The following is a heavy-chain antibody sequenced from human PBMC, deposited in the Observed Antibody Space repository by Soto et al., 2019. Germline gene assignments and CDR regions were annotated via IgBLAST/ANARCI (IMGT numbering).Heavy chain of an antibody. D-gene: IGHD1-26*01. CDR1: GFTFSSNA. Sequence: EGQLLDSGGGLVQPGGSLSLSCAASGFTFSSNAMTWVRQAPGEGLEWVSAISDSGATYYADSVKGRFTISRDNSKNTLYLQMNSLGAEDTAVYYCAVYWGGTYPYATFDYWGQGTLVTVSS. J-gene: IGHJ4*02. CDR2: ISDSGAT. CDR3: AVYWGGTYPYATFDY. V-gene: IGHV3-23*01.